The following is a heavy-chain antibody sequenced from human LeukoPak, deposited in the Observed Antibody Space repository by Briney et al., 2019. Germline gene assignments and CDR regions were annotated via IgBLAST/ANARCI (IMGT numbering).Heavy chain of an antibody. V-gene: IGHV4-34*01. CDR2: VYYTGNT. Sequence: SETLSLTCAVYGGSFSGYYWSWIRQPPGKGLEWIGSVYYTGNTYNNPSLKSRVTISVDTSKNQFSLKLTSVTAADTAVYYCVRDCYDSSGYYSDAFDLWGQGTMVAVSS. J-gene: IGHJ3*01. CDR3: VRDCYDSSGYYSDAFDL. D-gene: IGHD3-22*01. CDR1: GGSFSGYY.